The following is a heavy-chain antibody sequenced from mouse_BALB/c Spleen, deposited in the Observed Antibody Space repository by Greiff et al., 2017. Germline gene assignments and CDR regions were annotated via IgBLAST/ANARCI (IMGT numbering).Heavy chain of an antibody. CDR1: GYTFTSYY. CDR2: IYPGNVNT. Sequence: QVQLKQSGPELVKPGASVRISCKASGYTFTSYYIHWVKQRPGQGLEWIGWIYPGNVNTKYNEKFKGKATLTADKSSSTAYMQLSSLTSEDSAVYFCVYDPAWFAYWGQGTLVTVSA. J-gene: IGHJ3*01. D-gene: IGHD2-3*01. CDR3: VYDPAWFAY. V-gene: IGHV1S56*01.